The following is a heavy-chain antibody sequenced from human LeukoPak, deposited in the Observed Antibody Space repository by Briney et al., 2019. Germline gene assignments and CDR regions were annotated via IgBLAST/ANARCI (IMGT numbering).Heavy chain of an antibody. D-gene: IGHD1-7*01. CDR3: ARDVGNYGNFDY. J-gene: IGHJ4*02. Sequence: GGSLRLSCAASGFTFSSYSMNWVRQAPGKGLEWVSSISSSSSYIYYADSVKGRFTISRDNAKNSLYLQMNSLRAEDTAVYYCARDVGNYGNFDYWGQGTLVTVSS. V-gene: IGHV3-21*01. CDR2: ISSSSSYI. CDR1: GFTFSSYS.